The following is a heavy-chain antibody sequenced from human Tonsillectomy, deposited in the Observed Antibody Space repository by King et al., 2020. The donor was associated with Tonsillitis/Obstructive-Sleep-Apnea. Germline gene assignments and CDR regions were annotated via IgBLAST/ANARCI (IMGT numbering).Heavy chain of an antibody. CDR2: IWYDGSYK. Sequence: VQLVESGGGVVQPGRSLRLSCAASGFTFSSYGMHWVRQAPGKGLEWVAVIWYDGSYKYFADSVKGRFTISRDNSKNTLYLQMNSLRAEDTAVYYCARAWDSSGGCWHFDLWGRGTLVTVSS. CDR1: GFTFSSYG. J-gene: IGHJ2*01. D-gene: IGHD3-22*01. CDR3: ARAWDSSGGCWHFDL. V-gene: IGHV3-33*01.